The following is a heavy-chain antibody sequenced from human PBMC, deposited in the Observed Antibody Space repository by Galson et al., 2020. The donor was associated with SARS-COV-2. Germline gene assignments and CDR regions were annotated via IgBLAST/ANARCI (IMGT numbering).Heavy chain of an antibody. D-gene: IGHD1-26*01. V-gene: IGHV3-30*04. CDR1: GFTFSNYA. CDR2: ISYDGSNK. J-gene: IGHJ4*02. CDR3: ARPRSGGYYGSVDY. Sequence: GGSLRLSCAASGFTFSNYAMHWVRQAPGKGPEWVAVISYDGSNKYYADSVKGRFTISRDNSKNTLCLQMNSLRTEDTAVYYCARPRSGGYYGSVDYWGQGTLVTVSS.